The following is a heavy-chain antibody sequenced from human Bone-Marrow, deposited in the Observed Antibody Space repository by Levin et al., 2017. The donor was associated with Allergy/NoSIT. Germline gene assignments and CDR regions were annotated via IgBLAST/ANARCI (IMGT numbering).Heavy chain of an antibody. D-gene: IGHD2-2*02. V-gene: IGHV4-39*01. Sequence: SETLSLTCTVSGDSLSSSSSYWGWIRQPPGTGLEWIGSIFYSGATYYNPSLKSRVTISVDTSKNQISLQLNSVTATDKAVYYCARTHTAGLDWYFDLWGRGTLVTVSS. CDR2: IFYSGAT. J-gene: IGHJ2*01. CDR1: GDSLSSSSSY. CDR3: ARTHTAGLDWYFDL.